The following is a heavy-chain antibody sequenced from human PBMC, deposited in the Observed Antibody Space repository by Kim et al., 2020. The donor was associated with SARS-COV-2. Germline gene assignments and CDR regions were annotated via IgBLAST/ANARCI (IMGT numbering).Heavy chain of an antibody. J-gene: IGHJ2*01. CDR2: INHSGST. CDR3: ARGVVVVAATTRYFDL. CDR1: GGSFSGYY. Sequence: SETLSLTCAVYGGSFSGYYWSWIRQPPGKGLEWIGEINHSGSTNYNPSLKSRVTISVDTSKNQFSLKLSSVTAADTAVYYCARGVVVVAATTRYFDLWGRGTLVTVSS. V-gene: IGHV4-34*01. D-gene: IGHD2-15*01.